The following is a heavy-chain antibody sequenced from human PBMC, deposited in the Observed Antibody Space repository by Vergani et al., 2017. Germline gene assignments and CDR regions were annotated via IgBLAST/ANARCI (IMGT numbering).Heavy chain of an antibody. CDR2: INPNSGGT. CDR1: GYTFTGYY. V-gene: IGHV1-2*02. Sequence: QVQLVQSGAEVKKPGASVKVSCKASGYTFTGYYMHWVRQAPGQGLEWMGWINPNSGGTNYAQKFQGRVTMTRDTSSSTAYMELSSVTAADTAVYYCARRDGYKYYYYGMDVWGQGTTVTVSS. CDR3: ARRDGYKYYYYGMDV. J-gene: IGHJ6*02. D-gene: IGHD5-24*01.